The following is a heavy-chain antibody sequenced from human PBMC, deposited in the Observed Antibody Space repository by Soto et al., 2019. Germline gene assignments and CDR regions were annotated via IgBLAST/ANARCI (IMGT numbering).Heavy chain of an antibody. Sequence: SVMLSCAASGGRFISYAISWVRQSPGKGLKWMGGIIPIFGTANYAQKFQGRVTITADKSTSTAYMELSSLRSEDTAVYYCASTDKLRYCTNGVRYCQDYWGQGTLVTVSS. J-gene: IGHJ4*02. CDR3: ASTDKLRYCTNGVRYCQDY. D-gene: IGHD2-8*01. CDR2: IIPIFGTA. V-gene: IGHV1-69*06. CDR1: GGRFISYA.